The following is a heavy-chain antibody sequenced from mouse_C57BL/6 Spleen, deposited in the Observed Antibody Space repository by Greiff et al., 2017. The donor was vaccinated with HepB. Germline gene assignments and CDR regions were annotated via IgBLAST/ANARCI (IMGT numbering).Heavy chain of an antibody. CDR2: ISDGGSYT. V-gene: IGHV5-4*01. J-gene: IGHJ1*03. CDR3: ARDRAYGSSYLYWYFDV. D-gene: IGHD1-1*01. CDR1: GFTFSSYA. Sequence: EVKLVESGGGLVKPGGSLKLSCAASGFTFSSYAMSWVRQTPEKRLAWVATISDGGSYTYYPDNVKGRFTISRDNAKNNLYLQMSHLKSEDTAMYYCARDRAYGSSYLYWYFDVWGTGTTVTVSS.